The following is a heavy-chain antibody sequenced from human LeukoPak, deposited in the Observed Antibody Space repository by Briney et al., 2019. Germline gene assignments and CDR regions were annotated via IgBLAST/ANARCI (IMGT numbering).Heavy chain of an antibody. Sequence: GGSLRLSCAASGFTFSSYSMSWVRQAPGKGLEWVSLISGSAGRTYYADSVKGRFTISRDNSKNTLYLQMSSLRAEDTAVYYCAKEPRHCGGDCFSLLDSWGQGTLVTVSP. CDR3: AKEPRHCGGDCFSLLDS. D-gene: IGHD2-21*02. CDR1: GFTFSSYS. J-gene: IGHJ4*02. CDR2: ISGSAGRT. V-gene: IGHV3-23*01.